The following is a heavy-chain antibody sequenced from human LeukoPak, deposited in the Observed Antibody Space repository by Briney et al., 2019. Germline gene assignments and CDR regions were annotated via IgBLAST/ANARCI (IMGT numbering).Heavy chain of an antibody. V-gene: IGHV4-39*01. J-gene: IGHJ4*02. D-gene: IGHD6-13*01. CDR3: ARRGIAADTVSGEN. CDR2: IYYSGST. CDR1: GGSISSSSYY. Sequence: PSETLSLTCTVSGGSISSSSYYWGWIRQPPGKGLEWIGSIYYSGSTYYNPSLKSRVTISVDTSKNQFSLKLSSVTAADTAVYYCARRGIAADTVSGENWGQGTLVTVSS.